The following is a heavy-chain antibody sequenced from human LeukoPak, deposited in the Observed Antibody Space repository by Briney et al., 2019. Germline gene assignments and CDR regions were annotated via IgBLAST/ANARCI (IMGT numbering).Heavy chain of an antibody. CDR2: INHSGST. Sequence: SETLSLTCAVYGGSFSGYYWSWIRQPPGKGLEWIGEINHSGSTNYNPSLKSRVTISVDTSKNQFSLKLSSVTAADTAVYYCARGGEMATNDAFDTWGQGTMVTVSS. V-gene: IGHV4-34*01. CDR3: ARGGEMATNDAFDT. CDR1: GGSFSGYY. D-gene: IGHD5-24*01. J-gene: IGHJ3*02.